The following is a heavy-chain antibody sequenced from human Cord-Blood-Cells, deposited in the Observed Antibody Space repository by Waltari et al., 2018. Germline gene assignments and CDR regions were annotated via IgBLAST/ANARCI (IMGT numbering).Heavy chain of an antibody. J-gene: IGHJ4*02. V-gene: IGHV3-30*03. CDR3: ARAGYSYGYYFDY. CDR2: ISYDGSNK. Sequence: QVQLVESGGGVVQPGRSLRLSCAASGFTFSSYGMHWVRQAPGKGLEWVAVISYDGSNKYYADSVKGRFTISRDNSKNTLYLQMNSLRSDDTAVYYCARAGYSYGYYFDYWGQGTLVTVSS. D-gene: IGHD5-18*01. CDR1: GFTFSSYG.